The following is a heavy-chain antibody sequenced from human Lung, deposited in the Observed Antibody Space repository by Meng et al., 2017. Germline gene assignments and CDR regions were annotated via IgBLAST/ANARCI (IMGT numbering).Heavy chain of an antibody. D-gene: IGHD4-11*01. CDR2: INNGGST. V-gene: IGHV4-34*01. Sequence: VQPLQCGSGLLTPSDTPALTCVVSGGAFSDYYWSWIRQSPGKGLEWIGEINNGGSTNYTPSLESRATISLDTSQNNLSLKLSSVTAADSAVYYCARGPTTMAHDFDYWGQGTLVTVSS. CDR1: GGAFSDYY. J-gene: IGHJ4*02. CDR3: ARGPTTMAHDFDY.